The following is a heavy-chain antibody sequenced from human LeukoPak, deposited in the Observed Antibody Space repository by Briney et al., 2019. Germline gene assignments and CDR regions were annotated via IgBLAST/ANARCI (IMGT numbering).Heavy chain of an antibody. CDR1: GYTFTGYY. Sequence: GASVKVSCKASGYTFTGYYMHWVRQAPGQGLEWMGYINPNSGTTNYAQKFQGRVTITADESTSTAYMELSSLRSEDTAVYYCARAVNPYDSSGYYSYYFDYWGQGTLVTVSS. V-gene: IGHV1-2*02. J-gene: IGHJ4*02. D-gene: IGHD3-22*01. CDR3: ARAVNPYDSSGYYSYYFDY. CDR2: INPNSGTT.